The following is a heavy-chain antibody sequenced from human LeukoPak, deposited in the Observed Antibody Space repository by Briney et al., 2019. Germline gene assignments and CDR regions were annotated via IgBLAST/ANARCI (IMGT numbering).Heavy chain of an antibody. CDR2: VYYSGST. Sequence: PSETLSLTCTVSGGSISSSSYYWGWIRQPPGKGLEWIGSVYYSGSTYYNPSLKSRVTISVDTSKNQFSLKLSSVTAADTAVYYCASARWLQTGGYFDYWGQGTLVSVSS. V-gene: IGHV4-39*01. CDR3: ASARWLQTGGYFDY. CDR1: GGSISSSSYY. D-gene: IGHD5-12*01. J-gene: IGHJ4*02.